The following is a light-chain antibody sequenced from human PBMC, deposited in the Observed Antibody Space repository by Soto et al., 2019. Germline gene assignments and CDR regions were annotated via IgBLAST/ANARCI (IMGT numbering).Light chain of an antibody. V-gene: IGLV4-69*01. CDR1: SGHSSYA. Sequence: QPVLTQSPSASASLGASVKLTCTLSSGHSSYAIAWHQQQPEKGPRYLMKLNSDGSHSKGDGIPDRFSGSSSGAERYLTISSLQSEDEADYYCQTWGTGILYNVFGSGTQLTVL. CDR2: LNSDGSH. J-gene: IGLJ6*01. CDR3: QTWGTGILYNV.